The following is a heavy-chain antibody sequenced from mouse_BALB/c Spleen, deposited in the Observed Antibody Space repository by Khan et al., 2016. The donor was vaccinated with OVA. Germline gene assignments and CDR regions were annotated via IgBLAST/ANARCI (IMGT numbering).Heavy chain of an antibody. V-gene: IGHV1-4*01. Sequence: QVQLKQSGAELARPGASVKMSCKASGYTFTSYTMHWVKQRPGQGLEWIGYINPSSGYTNYNQKFKDKATLTADKSSSTAYMQLSSLTSEDSAIYYWARGGCDYKNDGWFAYWGQGTLVTVSA. CDR2: INPSSGYT. CDR1: GYTFTSYT. CDR3: ARGGCDYKNDGWFAY. D-gene: IGHD2-14*01. J-gene: IGHJ3*01.